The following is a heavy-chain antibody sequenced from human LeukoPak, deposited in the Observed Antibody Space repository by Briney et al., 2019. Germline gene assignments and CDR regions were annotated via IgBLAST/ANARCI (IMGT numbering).Heavy chain of an antibody. Sequence: GGSLRLSCAASGSTLSSYWMHWVRQAPGKGLVWVSRINSDGSSTSYADSVKGRFTISRDNAKNTLYLQMNSLRAEDTAVYYCARPSPGWEWFDPWGQGTLVTVSS. CDR2: INSDGSST. V-gene: IGHV3-74*01. CDR1: GSTLSSYW. CDR3: ARPSPGWEWFDP. D-gene: IGHD1-26*01. J-gene: IGHJ5*02.